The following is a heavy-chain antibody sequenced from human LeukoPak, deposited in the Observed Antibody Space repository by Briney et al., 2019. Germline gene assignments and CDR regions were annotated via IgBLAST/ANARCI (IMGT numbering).Heavy chain of an antibody. CDR1: GGTFSSYA. CDR3: ARDDSGYENGFDY. V-gene: IGHV1-69*06. Sequence: GASVKVSCKASGGTFSSYAISWVRQAPGQGLEWMGGIIPIFGTASYAQKFQGRVTITADKSTSTAYMELSSLRSEDTAVYYCARDDSGYENGFDYWGQGTLVTVSS. D-gene: IGHD5-12*01. CDR2: IIPIFGTA. J-gene: IGHJ4*02.